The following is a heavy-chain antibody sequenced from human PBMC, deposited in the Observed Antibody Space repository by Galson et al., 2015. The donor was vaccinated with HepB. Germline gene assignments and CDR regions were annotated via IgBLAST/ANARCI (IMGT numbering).Heavy chain of an antibody. CDR1: GSSFATYW. J-gene: IGHJ4*02. V-gene: IGHV5-51*01. D-gene: IGHD5-12*01. CDR2: IYPCDPDT. CDR3: ARHFGYGGYQPER. Sequence: QSRAEVKKPGESLKISCTGSGSSFATYWIGWVSQMPGKDLEWMGSIYPCDPDTRYSPSSQGQVTISADKSSSTAYLQWNSLKASDTAIYYCARHFGYGGYQPERWGQRTLVTVSS.